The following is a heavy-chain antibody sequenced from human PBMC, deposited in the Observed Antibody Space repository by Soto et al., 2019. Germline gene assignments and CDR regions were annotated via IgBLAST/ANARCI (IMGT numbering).Heavy chain of an antibody. J-gene: IGHJ4*02. CDR1: GFSLSTSGVG. CDR3: AHRRAGYYGSAWPDDFDY. Sequence: QITLKESGPTLVKPTQTLTLTCTFSGFSLSTSGVGVGWIRQPPGKALEWLALIYWDDDKRYSPSLKSRLTITKDTSKNQVVLTMTNMDPVDTATYYCAHRRAGYYGSAWPDDFDYWGQGTLVTVSS. V-gene: IGHV2-5*02. D-gene: IGHD3-10*01. CDR2: IYWDDDK.